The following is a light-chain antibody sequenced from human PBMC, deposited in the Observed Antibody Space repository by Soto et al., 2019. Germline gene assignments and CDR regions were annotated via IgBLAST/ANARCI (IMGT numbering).Light chain of an antibody. CDR3: QHYGTSLYT. CDR2: KAS. J-gene: IGKJ2*01. CDR1: QSIHTW. Sequence: DFQMTQSPSTLSASVGDSVTITCRASQSIHTWLAWYQQKPGRTPKLLIYKASVLESGVPSRFSGSGSGTEFTLTISRLEPEDFAVYYCQHYGTSLYTFGQGTKLEIK. V-gene: IGKV1-5*03.